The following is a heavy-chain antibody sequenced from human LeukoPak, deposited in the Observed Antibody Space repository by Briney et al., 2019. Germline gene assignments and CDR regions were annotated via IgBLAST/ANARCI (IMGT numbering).Heavy chain of an antibody. Sequence: SETLSLTCAVSGDSISSSNWWSWVRQPPGKGLEWLGEIYHRGNIDYNPSFKSRVTISVDTSKNQFSLKLSSVTAADTAVYYCARYSYGYRYWGQGTLVTVSS. CDR2: IYHRGNI. J-gene: IGHJ4*02. V-gene: IGHV4-4*02. CDR3: ARYSYGYRY. D-gene: IGHD5-18*01. CDR1: GDSISSSNW.